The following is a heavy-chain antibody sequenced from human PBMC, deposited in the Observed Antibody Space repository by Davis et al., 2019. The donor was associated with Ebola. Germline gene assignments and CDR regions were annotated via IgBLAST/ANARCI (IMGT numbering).Heavy chain of an antibody. Sequence: ASVKVSCKASGYRFTTYGMHWVRQAPGQGLEWMGWINTNTGNPTYAKGFTGRFVFSLDTSVSTAYLQINSLKTEDIAVYYCASLPDIWGQGTMVIVSS. V-gene: IGHV7-4-1*02. CDR1: GYRFTTYG. CDR2: INTNTGNP. J-gene: IGHJ3*02. CDR3: ASLPDI.